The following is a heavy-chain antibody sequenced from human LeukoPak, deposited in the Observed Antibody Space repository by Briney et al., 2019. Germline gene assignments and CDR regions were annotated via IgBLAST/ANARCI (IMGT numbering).Heavy chain of an antibody. CDR2: ISWNSGSI. CDR1: GFTFDDYA. V-gene: IGHV3-9*01. J-gene: IGHJ4*02. CDR3: AKDMGPRFLEGFDY. Sequence: GGSLRLSCAASGFTFDDYAMHWVRQAPGKGLEWVTGISWNSGSIGYADSVKGRFPIPRDHAKNSLYPQMNSLRPEDTALLYCAKDMGPRFLEGFDYWGQRTLVTVPS. D-gene: IGHD3-3*01.